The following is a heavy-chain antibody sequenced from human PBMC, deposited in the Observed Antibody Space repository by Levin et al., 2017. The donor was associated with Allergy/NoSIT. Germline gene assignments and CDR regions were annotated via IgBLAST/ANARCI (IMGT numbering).Heavy chain of an antibody. CDR1: GFTFSTYG. J-gene: IGHJ4*02. Sequence: LSLTCAASGFTFSTYGVHWVRPPPGKGLEWVAGISYDGSNKYYADSVKGRFSISRDNSKNTLYLQMTSLGADDTAVYYCARAEVGSEHWGQGTLVTVSS. V-gene: IGHV3-33*01. D-gene: IGHD3-10*01. CDR3: ARAEVGSEH. CDR2: ISYDGSNK.